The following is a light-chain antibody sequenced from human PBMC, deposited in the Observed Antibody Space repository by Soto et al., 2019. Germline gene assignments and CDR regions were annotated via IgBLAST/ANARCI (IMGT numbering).Light chain of an antibody. CDR1: SSDVGGYNF. CDR2: EVT. Sequence: QSALTQPPSASGSPGQSVTISCTGTSSDVGGYNFVSWYQQHPGKAPKFMIYEVTKRPSGVPDRFSGSKSGNTASLTVSGLQAEDEADYYCSSYAGSRTFVFGGGTKLTVL. J-gene: IGLJ3*02. CDR3: SSYAGSRTFV. V-gene: IGLV2-8*01.